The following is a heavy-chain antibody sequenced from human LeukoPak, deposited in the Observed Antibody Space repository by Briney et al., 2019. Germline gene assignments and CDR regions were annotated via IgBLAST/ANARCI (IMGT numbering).Heavy chain of an antibody. V-gene: IGHV3-53*01. CDR3: ARSGWLDYYYGMDV. Sequence: EGSLRLSCAASGFTVSSNYMSWVRQAPGKGLEWVSVIYSGGSTYYADSVKGRFTISRDNAKNTLYLQMNSLRAEDTAVYYCARSGWLDYYYGMDVWGQGTTVTVSS. CDR1: GFTVSSNY. CDR2: IYSGGST. J-gene: IGHJ6*02. D-gene: IGHD6-19*01.